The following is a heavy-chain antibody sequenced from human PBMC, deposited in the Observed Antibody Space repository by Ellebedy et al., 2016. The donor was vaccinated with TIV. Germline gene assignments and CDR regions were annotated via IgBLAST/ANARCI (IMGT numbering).Heavy chain of an antibody. V-gene: IGHV3-23*01. CDR2: ISGSGGST. J-gene: IGHJ4*02. CDR3: VSEVVSYFDY. D-gene: IGHD3-22*01. Sequence: GESLKISCAASGFTFSSYAMSWVRQAPGKGLEWVSAISGSGGSTYYADSVKGRFTISRDNSKNTLYLQMNSLRAEDTAVYYCVSEVVSYFDYWGQGTLVTVSS. CDR1: GFTFSSYA.